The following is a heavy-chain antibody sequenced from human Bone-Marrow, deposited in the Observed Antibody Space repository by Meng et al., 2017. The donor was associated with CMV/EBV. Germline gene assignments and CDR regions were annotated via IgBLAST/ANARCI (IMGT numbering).Heavy chain of an antibody. CDR3: TREPTSASRWNAYNYYGMDV. Sequence: GGSLRLSCTASGFIFGDYVMSWVRQAPGKGREWVGLIISRPYGGTTEYSASVIGRFTIPRDDFTSSAYLEMNSLSTEDTTVYYCTREPTSASRWNAYNYYGMDVWGQGTTVTVSS. J-gene: IGHJ6*02. CDR1: GFIFGDYV. CDR2: IISRPYGGTT. V-gene: IGHV3-49*04. D-gene: IGHD6-13*01.